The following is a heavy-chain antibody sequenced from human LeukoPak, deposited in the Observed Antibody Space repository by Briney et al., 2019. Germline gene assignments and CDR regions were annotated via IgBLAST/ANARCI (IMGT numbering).Heavy chain of an antibody. CDR1: GVSISSDNW. CDR3: ATRHHSRTYMVPLDS. D-gene: IGHD3-10*01. Sequence: PSETLSLTCAVYGVSISSDNWWTWVRQPPGKGLEWIGETHRSGDTKYNPSLNGRVTISMDNSKNQLSLNLISVTAADTAIYFCATRHHSRTYMVPLDSWGQGTLATVSS. V-gene: IGHV4/OR15-8*02. J-gene: IGHJ4*02. CDR2: THRSGDT.